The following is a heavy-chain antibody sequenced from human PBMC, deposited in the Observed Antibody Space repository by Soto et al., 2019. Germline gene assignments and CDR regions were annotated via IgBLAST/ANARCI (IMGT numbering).Heavy chain of an antibody. CDR3: AKGPDPGAFDI. V-gene: IGHV3-23*01. J-gene: IGHJ3*02. D-gene: IGHD3-10*01. Sequence: EVQLLESGGGLVQPGGSLRLSCAASGFSFSSYAISWVRQAPGRGLEWVSTFRDTGDKTYYADSGKGRFTVSRDISQNTLYLQMNGLSPDDTAIYYCAKGPDPGAFDIWGQGTMVTVSS. CDR2: FRDTGDKT. CDR1: GFSFSSYA.